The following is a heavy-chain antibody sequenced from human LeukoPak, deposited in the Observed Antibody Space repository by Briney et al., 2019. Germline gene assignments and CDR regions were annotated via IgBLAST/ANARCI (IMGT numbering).Heavy chain of an antibody. D-gene: IGHD2-15*01. CDR1: GGTFSSYA. Sequence: ASVKVSCKASGGTFSSYAISWVRQAPGQGLEWMGWISAYNGNTNYAQKLQGRVTMTTDTSTSTAYMELRSLRSDDTAVYYCARDGVVAANYGMDVWGQGTTVTVSS. J-gene: IGHJ6*02. CDR3: ARDGVVAANYGMDV. CDR2: ISAYNGNT. V-gene: IGHV1-18*01.